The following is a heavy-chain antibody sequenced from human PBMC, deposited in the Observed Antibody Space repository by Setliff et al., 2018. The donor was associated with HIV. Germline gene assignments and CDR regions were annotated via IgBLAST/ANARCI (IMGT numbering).Heavy chain of an antibody. CDR3: AREVRWELPQGFDH. J-gene: IGHJ4*02. V-gene: IGHV4-39*07. CDR1: GGPISSKNFY. Sequence: SETLSLTCTVSGGPISSKNFYWGWIRQPPGKGLEWIGSIAYTGSGYYNSSLKSRVTISVDTSRNECSLKLTSVTAADTAVYYCAREVRWELPQGFDHWGQGSQVTVS. D-gene: IGHD1-26*01. CDR2: IAYTGSG.